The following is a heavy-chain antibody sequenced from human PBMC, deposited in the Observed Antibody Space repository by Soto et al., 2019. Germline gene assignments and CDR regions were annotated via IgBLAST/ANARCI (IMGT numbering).Heavy chain of an antibody. CDR3: ARDPLLYDSNWYPNWFGP. V-gene: IGHV3-23*01. CDR2: ITATGDTT. Sequence: EVQLLESGGGLVQPGGSLRLSCAASGFTFSRFAMSWVRQAPGKGLEWVSGITATGDTTYYVDSVKGRFTISRHNAQNTLYLQMNSLRDEDTAAYYCARDPLLYDSNWYPNWFGPWGQGTLVTVSS. D-gene: IGHD3-22*01. J-gene: IGHJ5*02. CDR1: GFTFSRFA.